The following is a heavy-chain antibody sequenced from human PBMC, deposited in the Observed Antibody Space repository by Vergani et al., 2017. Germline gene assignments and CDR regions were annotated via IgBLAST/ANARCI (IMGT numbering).Heavy chain of an antibody. CDR3: VKDIAASGNYWYFDL. CDR1: GFTFDDYA. V-gene: IGHV3-9*01. J-gene: IGHJ2*01. CDR2: INWNSDSI. Sequence: EVQLVESGGGLVQPGRSLRLSCAASGFTFDDYAMHWVRQAPGKGLEWVSGINWNSDSIAYADSVKGRFTISRDNAKNSLYLQMNSLRAEDTALYYCVKDIAASGNYWYFDLGGRGTLVTVS. D-gene: IGHD6-13*01.